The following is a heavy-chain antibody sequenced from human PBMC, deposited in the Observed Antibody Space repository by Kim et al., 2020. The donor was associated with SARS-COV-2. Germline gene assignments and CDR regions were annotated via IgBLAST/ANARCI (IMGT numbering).Heavy chain of an antibody. D-gene: IGHD1-26*01. J-gene: IGHJ6*02. CDR3: TTGGVVGAPWVLYYYGMDV. Sequence: GGSLRLSCAASGFTFSNAWMSWVRQAPGKGLEWVGRIKSKTDGGTTDYAAPVKGRFTISRDDSKNTLYLQMNSLKTEDTAVYYCTTGGVVGAPWVLYYYGMDVWGQGTTVTVSS. CDR2: IKSKTDGGTT. V-gene: IGHV3-15*01. CDR1: GFTFSNAW.